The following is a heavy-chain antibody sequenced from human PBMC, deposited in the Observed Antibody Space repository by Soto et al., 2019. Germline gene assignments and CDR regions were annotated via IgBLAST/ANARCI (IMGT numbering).Heavy chain of an antibody. CDR2: IIPIFGTA. CDR1: GGTFCSYA. D-gene: IGHD5-12*01. V-gene: IGHV1-69*13. Sequence: ASVKVSCKASGGTFCSYAISWVRQAPGQGLEWMGGIIPIFGTANYAQKFQGRVTITADESTSTAYMELSSLRSEDTAVYYCARGADGYNFRNWFDPWGQGTLVTVSS. J-gene: IGHJ5*02. CDR3: ARGADGYNFRNWFDP.